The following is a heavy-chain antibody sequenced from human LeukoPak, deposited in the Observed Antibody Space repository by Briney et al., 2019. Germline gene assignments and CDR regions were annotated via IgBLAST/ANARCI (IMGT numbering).Heavy chain of an antibody. J-gene: IGHJ4*02. Sequence: PSETLSLTCNVSGASISGHYWSWLRHPAGKSLEWIGRIHTSGSPIYNPSLSSRVTMSVDTSKGQFSLTMNSLTAADTAIYYCARQRLDGAILGCDWWGRGNLVTVSS. V-gene: IGHV4-4*07. D-gene: IGHD1-26*01. CDR3: ARQRLDGAILGCDW. CDR2: IHTSGSP. CDR1: GASISGHY.